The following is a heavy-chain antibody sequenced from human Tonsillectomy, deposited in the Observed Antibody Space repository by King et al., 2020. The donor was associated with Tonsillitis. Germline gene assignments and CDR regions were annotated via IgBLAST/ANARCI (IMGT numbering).Heavy chain of an antibody. CDR3: ARQTPPRRATMIVGEGAFDI. CDR2: IYPGDSDT. V-gene: IGHV5-51*01. D-gene: IGHD3-22*01. J-gene: IGHJ3*02. Sequence: VQLVESGAEVKKPGESLKISCKGSGYSFTTYWIGWVRQMPGKGLEWMGIIYPGDSDTRYSPSFQGQVTISADKSISTAYLQWSSLKASDTAMYYCARQTPPRRATMIVGEGAFDIWGQGTMVTVSS. CDR1: GYSFTTYW.